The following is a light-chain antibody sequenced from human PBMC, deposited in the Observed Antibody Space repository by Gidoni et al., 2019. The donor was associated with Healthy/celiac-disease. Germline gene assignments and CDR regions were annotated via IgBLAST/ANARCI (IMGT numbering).Light chain of an antibody. J-gene: IGKJ3*01. CDR3: QKYNSAPPFT. CDR2: AAY. Sequence: DIQMTQSPSSLSASVGDRVTITCRASQGISNYLAWYQQKPGKVPKLLIYAAYNLQSGVPSRFSGSGSGTDFTLTISSLQPEDVATYYCQKYNSAPPFTFXPXTKVDIK. CDR1: QGISNY. V-gene: IGKV1-27*01.